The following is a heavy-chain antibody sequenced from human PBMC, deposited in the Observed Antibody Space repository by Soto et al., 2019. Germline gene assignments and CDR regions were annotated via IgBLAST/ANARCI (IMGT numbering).Heavy chain of an antibody. CDR3: ARGYYGSGSYSPYYYYGMDV. Sequence: SVKVSFKASGGTFSSYAISWVRQAPGQGLEWMGGIIPIFGTANYAQKFQGRVTITADESTSTAYMELSSLRSEDTAVYYCARGYYGSGSYSPYYYYGMDVWGQGTTVTVSS. D-gene: IGHD3-10*01. J-gene: IGHJ6*02. V-gene: IGHV1-69*13. CDR2: IIPIFGTA. CDR1: GGTFSSYA.